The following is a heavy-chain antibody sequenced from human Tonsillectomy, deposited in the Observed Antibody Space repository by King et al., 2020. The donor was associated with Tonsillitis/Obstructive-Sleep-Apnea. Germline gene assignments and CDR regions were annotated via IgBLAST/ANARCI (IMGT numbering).Heavy chain of an antibody. CDR1: GFTFSSYW. V-gene: IGHV3-74*01. CDR3: ARDTPNDFWSGLIYYCYYYMDV. D-gene: IGHD3-3*01. CDR2: INSDGSST. Sequence: VQLVESGGGLVQPGGSLRLSCAASGFTFSSYWMHWVRQAPGKGLVWVSRINSDGSSTSYADSVKGRFTISRDNAKNTLYLQMNSLRAEDTAVYYCARDTPNDFWSGLIYYCYYYMDVWGKGTTVTVSS. J-gene: IGHJ6*03.